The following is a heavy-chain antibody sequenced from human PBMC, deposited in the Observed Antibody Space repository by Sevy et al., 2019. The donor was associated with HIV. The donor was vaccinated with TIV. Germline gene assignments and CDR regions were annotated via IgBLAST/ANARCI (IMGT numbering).Heavy chain of an antibody. CDR3: ARFPRGQLWYSGSLGGYYYHMDV. D-gene: IGHD3-16*01. J-gene: IGHJ6*03. CDR1: GGSVSSGTYY. Sequence: SETLSLSCSVSGGSVSSGTYYWSWIRQPPGKGLEWIGHIYKTGSTNYKLSLQSRVTISVDTSTNQFSLRLRSVTAADTAVYYCARFPRGQLWYSGSLGGYYYHMDVWGKGTTVTVSS. CDR2: IYKTGST. V-gene: IGHV4-61*01.